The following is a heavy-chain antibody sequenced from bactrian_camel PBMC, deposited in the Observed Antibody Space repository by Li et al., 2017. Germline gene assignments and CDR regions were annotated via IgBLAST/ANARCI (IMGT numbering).Heavy chain of an antibody. CDR3: AAKSPGGGWYSPGSYNY. CDR2: ISVEGYP. Sequence: PLVESGGGAVQAGGSLRLLCVASGYTYCSYDMNWYRQVPGKEREFVSGISVEGYPRYADSVKGRFSISRDNNNDTVFLQMNNLKPEDTAMYYCAAKSPGGGWYSPGSYNYWGQGTQVTVS. J-gene: IGHJ4*01. CDR1: GYTYCSYD. V-gene: IGHV3S10*01. D-gene: IGHD6*01.